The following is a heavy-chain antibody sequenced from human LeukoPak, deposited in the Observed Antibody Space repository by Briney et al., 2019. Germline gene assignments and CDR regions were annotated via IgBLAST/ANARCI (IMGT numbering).Heavy chain of an antibody. Sequence: PSETLSLTCTVSDGSISSSNYYWAWLRQPPGKGLEWIANIFYTGSTYYNPSLKSRVTISIDTSKNQFSLRLNSVTATDTAVYYCARLNKPGWFDPWGQGTLVTVSS. J-gene: IGHJ5*02. CDR2: IFYTGST. V-gene: IGHV4-39*01. CDR1: DGSISSSNYY. CDR3: ARLNKPGWFDP. D-gene: IGHD1-14*01.